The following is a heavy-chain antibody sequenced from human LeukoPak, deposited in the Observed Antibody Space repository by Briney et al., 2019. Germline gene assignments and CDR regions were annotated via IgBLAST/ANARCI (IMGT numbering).Heavy chain of an antibody. CDR1: GYTFTSYG. CDR2: ISAYNGNT. D-gene: IGHD4-17*01. V-gene: IGHV1-18*01. J-gene: IGHJ5*02. CDR3: ARGHTVTSDLYNWFDP. Sequence: GASVKVSCKASGYTFTSYGISWVRQAPGQGLEWMGWISAYNGNTNYAQQLQGRVTMTTDTSTSTAYMELRSLRSDDTAVYYCARGHTVTSDLYNWFDPWGQGTLVTVSS.